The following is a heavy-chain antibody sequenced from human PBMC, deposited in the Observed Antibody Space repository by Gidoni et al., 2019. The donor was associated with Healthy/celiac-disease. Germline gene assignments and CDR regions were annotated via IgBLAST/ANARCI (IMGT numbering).Heavy chain of an antibody. Sequence: QVQLVESGGGVVQPGRSLRLSCAASGFTFSSYGMHWVRQAQGKGLEWVAVISYDGSNKYYADSVKGRFTISRDNSKNTRYLQMNSLRAEDTAVYYCAKGKGVVVPAGPFDYWGQGTLVTVSS. D-gene: IGHD2-2*01. CDR2: ISYDGSNK. CDR1: GFTFSSYG. J-gene: IGHJ4*02. CDR3: AKGKGVVVPAGPFDY. V-gene: IGHV3-30*18.